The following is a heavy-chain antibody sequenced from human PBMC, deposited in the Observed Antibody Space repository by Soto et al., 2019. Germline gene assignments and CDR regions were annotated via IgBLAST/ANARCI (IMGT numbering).Heavy chain of an antibody. V-gene: IGHV3-15*01. D-gene: IGHD6-13*01. CDR3: TTNYGAAAGSSFYFDY. Sequence: PGESLKISCAASGFTFSNAWMSWVRQAPGKGLEWVGRIKSKSDGGTIDYAAPVKGRFTISRDDSKNTLYLQMNSLKTEDTAVYYCTTNYGAAAGSSFYFDYWGQGTLVTVSS. J-gene: IGHJ4*01. CDR2: IKSKSDGGTI. CDR1: GFTFSNAW.